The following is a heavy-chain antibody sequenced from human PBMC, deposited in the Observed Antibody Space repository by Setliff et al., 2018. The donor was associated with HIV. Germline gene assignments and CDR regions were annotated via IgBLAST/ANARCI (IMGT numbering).Heavy chain of an antibody. Sequence: GGSLRPYCGASGLTHCYYGMHCVRQAPGKGLEWVAFIRYDGSNKYYIDSVKGRFTISRDNSKNTLYLQMNSLRAEDTAVYYCAKGGRGSPWFGELFLNDYYYMDVWGKGTTVTVSS. J-gene: IGHJ6*03. CDR2: IRYDGSNK. D-gene: IGHD3-10*01. V-gene: IGHV3-30*02. CDR3: AKGGRGSPWFGELFLNDYYYMDV. CDR1: GLTHCYYG.